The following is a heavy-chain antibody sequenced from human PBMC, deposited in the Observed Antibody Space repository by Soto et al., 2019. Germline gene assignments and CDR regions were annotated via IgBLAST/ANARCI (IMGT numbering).Heavy chain of an antibody. D-gene: IGHD3-10*01. CDR3: ATESGATYGYFDH. CDR2: ISNRGST. CDR1: GGAVTRDEDY. Sequence: TLSLTCTVSGGAVTRDEDYWTWIRQSPGKGLEWIGYISNRGSTGYNPYLKTRLSMSVDRSKNQFTLRLTSVTAADTAVYFCATESGATYGYFDHWGQGTQVTVSS. V-gene: IGHV4-30-4*01. J-gene: IGHJ4*02.